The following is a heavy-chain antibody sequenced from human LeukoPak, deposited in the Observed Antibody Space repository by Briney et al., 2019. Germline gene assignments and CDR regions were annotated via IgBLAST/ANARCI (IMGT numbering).Heavy chain of an antibody. D-gene: IGHD6-6*01. CDR1: GYTFTSFT. CDR3: ARVLGYSNSHPLRY. V-gene: IGHV7-4-1*02. CDR2: INTNTGNP. Sequence: ASVKVSCKASGYTFTSFTMNWVRQAPGQGLEWMGLINTNTGNPTYAQGFTGRFVFSLDTSVSTAYLQISSLKAEDTAVYCCARVLGYSNSHPLRYWGQGTLVTVSS. J-gene: IGHJ4*02.